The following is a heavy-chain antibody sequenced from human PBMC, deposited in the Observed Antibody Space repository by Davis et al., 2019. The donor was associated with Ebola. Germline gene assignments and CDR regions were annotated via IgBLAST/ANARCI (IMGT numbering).Heavy chain of an antibody. V-gene: IGHV3-23*01. Sequence: GESLKISCAASGFTFSSYAMSWVRQAPGKGLEWVSAISGSGGSTYYADSVKGRLTISRDNSKNTLYLQMNSLRAEDTAVYYCAKDRQWLVGYGMDVWGQGTTVTVSS. CDR1: GFTFSSYA. CDR2: ISGSGGST. CDR3: AKDRQWLVGYGMDV. J-gene: IGHJ6*02. D-gene: IGHD6-19*01.